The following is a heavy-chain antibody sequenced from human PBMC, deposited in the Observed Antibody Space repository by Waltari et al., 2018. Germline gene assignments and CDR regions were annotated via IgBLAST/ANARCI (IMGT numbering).Heavy chain of an antibody. CDR2: FDPEDGET. CDR1: GYNLTELS. D-gene: IGHD3-10*01. CDR3: ATPWYYGSGVGLDAFDI. J-gene: IGHJ3*02. V-gene: IGHV1-24*01. Sequence: QVQLVQSGAEVKKPGASVQVSCKVSGYNLTELSMHWVRQAPGKGLEWMGGFDPEDGETIYAQKFQGRVTMTEDTSTDTAYMELSSLRSEDTAVYYCATPWYYGSGVGLDAFDIWGQGTMVTVSS.